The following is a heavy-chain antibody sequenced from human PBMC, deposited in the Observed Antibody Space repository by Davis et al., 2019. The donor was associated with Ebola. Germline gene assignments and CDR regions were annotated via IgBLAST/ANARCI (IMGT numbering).Heavy chain of an antibody. V-gene: IGHV3-48*02. Sequence: GGSLRLSCAASGFTFDDYAMHWVRQAPGKGLEWVSYISSSSSTIYYADSVKGRFTISRDNAKNSLYLQMNSLRDEDTAVYYCARHSTGVEYSSFLTEWGQGTLVTVSS. J-gene: IGHJ4*02. CDR2: ISSSSSTI. CDR3: ARHSTGVEYSSFLTE. D-gene: IGHD6-6*01. CDR1: GFTFDDYA.